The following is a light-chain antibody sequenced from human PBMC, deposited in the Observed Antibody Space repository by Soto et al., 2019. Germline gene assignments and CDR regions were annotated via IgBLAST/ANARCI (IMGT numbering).Light chain of an antibody. CDR3: QSYDSSLSGAV. Sequence: QSVLTQPPSVSGAPGQGVTISCTGSSSYIGAGYDVHWYQQLPGTAPKLLIYGNSNRPSGVPDRFSGSKSGTSASLAITGLQAEDEADYYCQSYDSSLSGAVFGGGTKLTVL. CDR2: GNS. V-gene: IGLV1-40*01. CDR1: SSYIGAGYD. J-gene: IGLJ2*01.